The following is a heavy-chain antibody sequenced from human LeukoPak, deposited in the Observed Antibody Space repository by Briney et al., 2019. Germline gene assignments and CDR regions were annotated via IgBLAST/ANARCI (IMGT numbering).Heavy chain of an antibody. Sequence: GGSLRLSCAASGFTVSDNYMSWVRQAPGKGLEWVSVVYSGDNTFYADSVKGRFTISRDNSKNTLYLQMNSLRAEDTAVYYCARDRRSGGYYSVYWGQGTLVTVSS. V-gene: IGHV3-53*01. J-gene: IGHJ4*02. CDR2: VYSGDNT. D-gene: IGHD3-22*01. CDR3: ARDRRSGGYYSVY. CDR1: GFTVSDNY.